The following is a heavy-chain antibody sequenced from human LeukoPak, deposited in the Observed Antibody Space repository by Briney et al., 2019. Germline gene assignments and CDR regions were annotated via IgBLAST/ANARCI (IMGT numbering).Heavy chain of an antibody. D-gene: IGHD3-10*01. CDR1: GYTFTSYG. CDR3: AREWDYYGSGSYYKNDY. J-gene: IGHJ4*02. V-gene: IGHV1-18*01. Sequence: ASVKVSCKASGYTFTSYGISWIRQAPGQGLEWMGWISAYNGNTNYAQKLQGRVTMTTDTSTSKAYMELRSLRSDDTAVYYCAREWDYYGSGSYYKNDYWGQGTLVTVSS. CDR2: ISAYNGNT.